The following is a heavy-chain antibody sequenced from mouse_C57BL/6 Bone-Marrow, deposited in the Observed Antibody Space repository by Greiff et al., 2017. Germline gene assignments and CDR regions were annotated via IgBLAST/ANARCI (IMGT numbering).Heavy chain of an antibody. CDR2: IYPGSGST. CDR1: GYTFTSYW. D-gene: IGHD2-3*01. Sequence: QVQLQQPGAELVKPGASVKMSCKASGYTFTSYWITWVKQRPGQGLEWIGDIYPGSGSTNYNEKFKGKATLTVDTSSSTAYMQLSSLTSEDSAVYYCARGMGVYDSPDYWGQGTTVTVSS. J-gene: IGHJ4*01. V-gene: IGHV1-55*01. CDR3: ARGMGVYDSPDY.